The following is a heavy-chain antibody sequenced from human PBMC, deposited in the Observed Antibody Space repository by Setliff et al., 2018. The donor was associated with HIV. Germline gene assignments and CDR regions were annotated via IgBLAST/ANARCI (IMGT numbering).Heavy chain of an antibody. J-gene: IGHJ6*03. CDR1: GGTFSSYG. CDR2: ITPISGTA. CDR3: VRGGQYYRSTYYYYYMDG. V-gene: IGHV1-69*13. D-gene: IGHD3-16*02. Sequence: SVKVSCKASGGTFSSYGISWVRQAPGQGLEWMGGITPISGTANYAQKFQGRVTIAADEFTSTAYMGLSSLRSEDTAVYYCVRGGQYYRSTYYYYYMDGWGKGTTVTVSS.